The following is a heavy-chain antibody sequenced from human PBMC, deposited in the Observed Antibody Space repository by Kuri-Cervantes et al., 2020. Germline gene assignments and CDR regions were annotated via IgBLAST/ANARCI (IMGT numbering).Heavy chain of an antibody. V-gene: IGHV2-26*01. J-gene: IGHJ3*02. CDR3: ARELVPDAFDI. CDR2: IFSNDEK. D-gene: IGHD6-6*01. Sequence: SGPTLVKPTDTLTLTCTVSGFSLSNARMGVGWIRQPTGKALEWLAHIFSNDEKSYSTSLKSRLTISKDTSKSQVVLTMTNMDPVDTATYYCARELVPDAFDIWGQGTMVTVSS. CDR1: GFSLSNARMG.